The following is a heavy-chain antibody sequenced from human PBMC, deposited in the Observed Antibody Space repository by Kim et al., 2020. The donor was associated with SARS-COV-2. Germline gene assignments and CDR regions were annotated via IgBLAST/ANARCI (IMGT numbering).Heavy chain of an antibody. D-gene: IGHD3-22*01. CDR2: GNT. V-gene: IGHV1-3*01. J-gene: IGHJ4*02. Sequence: GNTKYSQKFQGRVTITRDTSASTAYMELSSLRSEDTAVYYCASGYSPFDYWGQGTLVTVSS. CDR3: ASGYSPFDY.